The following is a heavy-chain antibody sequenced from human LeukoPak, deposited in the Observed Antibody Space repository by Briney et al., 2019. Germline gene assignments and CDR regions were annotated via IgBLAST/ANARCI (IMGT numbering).Heavy chain of an antibody. CDR1: GYTFTGYY. CDR3: ARSLAAAYYYYGMDV. J-gene: IGHJ6*02. CDR2: INAGNGNT. Sequence: GASVKVSCKASGYTFTGYYMHWVRQAPGQGLEWMGWINAGNGNTKYSQKFQGRVTITRDTSASTAYMELSSLRSEDTAVYYCARSLAAAYYYYGMDVWGQGTTVTVSS. V-gene: IGHV1-3*01.